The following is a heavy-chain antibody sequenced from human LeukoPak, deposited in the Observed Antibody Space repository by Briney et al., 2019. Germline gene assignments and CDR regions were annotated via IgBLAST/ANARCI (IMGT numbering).Heavy chain of an antibody. V-gene: IGHV4-59*01. D-gene: IGHD3-22*01. CDR3: ARESGYYYRYFDY. CDR1: GGSISSYY. J-gene: IGHJ4*02. Sequence: SETLSLTCTVSGGSISSYYWSWIRQPPGKGLEWIGYIYYSGSTNYNPSLKSRVTISVDTSKNQFSLKLSSVTVADTAVYYCARESGYYYRYFDYWGQGTLVTVSS. CDR2: IYYSGST.